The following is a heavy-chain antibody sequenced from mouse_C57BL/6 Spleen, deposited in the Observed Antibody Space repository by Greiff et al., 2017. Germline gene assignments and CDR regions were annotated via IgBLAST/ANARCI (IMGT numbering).Heavy chain of an antibody. CDR2: IDPETGGT. Sequence: VKLMESGAELVRPGASVTLSCKASGYTFTDYEMHWVKQTPVHGLEWIGAIDPETGGTAYNQKFKGKAILTADKSSSTAYMELRSLTSEDSAVYYCTREGITTVVAGNWYFDVWGTGTTVTVSS. J-gene: IGHJ1*03. V-gene: IGHV1-15*01. CDR1: GYTFTDYE. CDR3: TREGITTVVAGNWYFDV. D-gene: IGHD1-1*01.